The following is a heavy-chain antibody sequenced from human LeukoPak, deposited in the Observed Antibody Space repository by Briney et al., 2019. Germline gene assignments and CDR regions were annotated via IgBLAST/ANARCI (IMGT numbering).Heavy chain of an antibody. CDR2: ISTAGDT. CDR1: GFTFSSYD. CDR3: ARAAGDYGDIYWYFDL. D-gene: IGHD4-17*01. J-gene: IGHJ2*01. V-gene: IGHV3-13*01. Sequence: GGSLRLSCAASGFTFSSYDMHWVRQAPGKGLEWVSAISTAGDTYYPGSVKGRFTISRENAKNSLYLQMNSLRAGDTAVYYCARAAGDYGDIYWYFDLWGRGTLVTVSS.